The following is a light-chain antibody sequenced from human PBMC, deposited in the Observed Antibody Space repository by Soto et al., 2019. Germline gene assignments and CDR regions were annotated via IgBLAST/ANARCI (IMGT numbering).Light chain of an antibody. CDR2: GAS. CDR3: QQYNIWPFT. Sequence: EIVMTQSPATLSVSPGERATLSCRASQSLSSNVAWYQQKPGQVPRLLIYGASTRATGIPARFSGSRSGTEFTLTISSLQSEDFAVYYCQQYNIWPFTFGPGTKVDIK. CDR1: QSLSSN. V-gene: IGKV3D-15*01. J-gene: IGKJ3*01.